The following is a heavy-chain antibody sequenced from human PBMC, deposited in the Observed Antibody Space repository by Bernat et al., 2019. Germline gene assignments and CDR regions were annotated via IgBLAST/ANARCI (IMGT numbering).Heavy chain of an antibody. CDR2: IRSKAYGGTT. CDR3: ARDQGVAVAGLDF. V-gene: IGHV3-49*04. J-gene: IGHJ4*02. CDR1: GFSFGDYS. Sequence: EVELEESGGGLVRPGRSLRLSCATSGFSFGDYSMSWVRQAPGKGLEWVGFIRSKAYGGTTEYAASVQGRFLISRDDSTNIAYLQMSSLKTEDTAVYYCARDQGVAVAGLDFGGQGTLVTVSS. D-gene: IGHD6-19*01.